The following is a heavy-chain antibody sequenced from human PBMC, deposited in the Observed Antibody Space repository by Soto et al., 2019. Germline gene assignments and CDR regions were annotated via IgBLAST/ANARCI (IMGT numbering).Heavy chain of an antibody. CDR1: GFTFSSYA. V-gene: IGHV3-30-3*01. CDR3: ARDGDCSGGSCYSRGGYFDY. Sequence: QVQLVESGGGVVQPGRSLRLSCAASGFTFSSYAMHWVRQAPGKGLEWVAVISYDGSNKYYADSVKGRFTISRDNSKNTRYLQMNSLRAEDTAVYYCARDGDCSGGSCYSRGGYFDYWGQGTLVTVSS. CDR2: ISYDGSNK. D-gene: IGHD2-15*01. J-gene: IGHJ4*02.